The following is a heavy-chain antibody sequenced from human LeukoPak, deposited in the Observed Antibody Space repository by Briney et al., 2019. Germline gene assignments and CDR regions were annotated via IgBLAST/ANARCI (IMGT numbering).Heavy chain of an antibody. CDR2: IYNTGDT. CDR3: ARVQDYYYYMDV. Sequence: SETLSLTCAVYGGSFSGYYWSWIRQPPGKGLEWIGQIYNTGDTNYNPSLKSRVTISIDKSKNQFSLMLKSVTAADTAIYYCARVQDYYYYMDVWGTGTTVTVSS. CDR1: GGSFSGYY. V-gene: IGHV4-34*01. J-gene: IGHJ6*03.